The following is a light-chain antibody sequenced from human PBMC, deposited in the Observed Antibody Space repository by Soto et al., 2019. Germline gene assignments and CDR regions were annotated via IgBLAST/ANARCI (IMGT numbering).Light chain of an antibody. CDR1: SSDVGGYNY. CDR2: DVS. V-gene: IGLV2-11*01. J-gene: IGLJ1*01. CDR3: WSYACSDTVYV. Sequence: QSVLTQPRSVSGSPGQSVTISCTGTSSDVGGYNYVSWYQQHPGKAPKVMIYDVSKRPSGVPDRFSGSKSGNTASLTISGLQAEDEADYYCWSYACSDTVYVSGTGTNVTVL.